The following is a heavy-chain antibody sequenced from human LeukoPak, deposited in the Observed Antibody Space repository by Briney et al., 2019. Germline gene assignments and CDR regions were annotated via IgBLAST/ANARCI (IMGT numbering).Heavy chain of an antibody. CDR1: GYSFTSYW. CDR2: IYPGDSDT. V-gene: IGHV5-51*01. Sequence: GESLKISCKGSGYSFTSYWIGWVRQMPGKGLEWMGIIYPGDSDTRYSPSIQGQVTISADESISTAYLQWSSLKASDTAMYYCATHYYGSGSYPYYFDYWGQGTLVTVSS. CDR3: ATHYYGSGSYPYYFDY. J-gene: IGHJ4*02. D-gene: IGHD3-10*01.